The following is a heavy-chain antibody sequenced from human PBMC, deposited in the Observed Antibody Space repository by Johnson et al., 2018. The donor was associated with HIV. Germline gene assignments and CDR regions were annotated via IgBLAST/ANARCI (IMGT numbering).Heavy chain of an antibody. CDR3: ARGSRYTHDNDDVYLLQAFDI. Sequence: QVQLVESGGGVVQPGGSLRLSCAASGFTFSSYAMHWVRQAPAKGLEWVAVISYDGSDKYYAASVKGRFTISRDSSKNTLYLQMNTLRADDTAVYYCARGSRYTHDNDDVYLLQAFDIWGQGTMVTVSS. V-gene: IGHV3-30*04. CDR1: GFTFSSYA. D-gene: IGHD3-16*01. J-gene: IGHJ3*02. CDR2: ISYDGSDK.